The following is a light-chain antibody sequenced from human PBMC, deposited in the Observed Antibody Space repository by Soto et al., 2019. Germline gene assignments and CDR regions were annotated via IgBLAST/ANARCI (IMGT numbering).Light chain of an antibody. CDR2: DAS. Sequence: IVSNRSPGTIPPCKGDRATXSFRXIQIFTTYLACYHQKPSQAPRLLMYDASKMSTVIPGMFSGIPLGPPFTITISSLAPEDFEVYCFKQLSNLSRLITFGEGTRLEI. V-gene: IGKV3D-11*02. J-gene: IGKJ5*01. CDR1: QIFTTY. CDR3: KQLSNLSRLIT.